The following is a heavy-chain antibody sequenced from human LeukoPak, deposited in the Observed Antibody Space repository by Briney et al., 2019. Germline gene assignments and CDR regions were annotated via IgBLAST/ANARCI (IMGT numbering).Heavy chain of an antibody. V-gene: IGHV1-46*01. J-gene: IGHJ4*02. D-gene: IGHD3-10*01. Sequence: ASVKVSCKASGYTFTSYYMHWVRQAPGQGLEWMGIINPSGGSTSYAQKFQGRVTMTRDMSTSTVYMELSSLRSEDTAVYYCARRRGTMVRGEYYFDYWGQGTLVTVSS. CDR1: GYTFTSYY. CDR3: ARRRGTMVRGEYYFDY. CDR2: INPSGGST.